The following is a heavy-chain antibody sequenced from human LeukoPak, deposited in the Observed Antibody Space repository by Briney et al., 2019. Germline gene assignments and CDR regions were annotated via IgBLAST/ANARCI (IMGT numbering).Heavy chain of an antibody. J-gene: IGHJ4*02. CDR1: GGSISSGDKY. V-gene: IGHV4-30-4*01. D-gene: IGHD2-21*02. CDR2: IYYSGST. Sequence: PSETLSLTCTVSGGSISSGDKYWSWIRQPPGKGLEWIGYIYYSGSTYYNPSLKSRLTISVDTSENQFSLHLTSVTAADTAVYFCARVTRWAGLDFWGQGTLVTVSS. CDR3: ARVTRWAGLDF.